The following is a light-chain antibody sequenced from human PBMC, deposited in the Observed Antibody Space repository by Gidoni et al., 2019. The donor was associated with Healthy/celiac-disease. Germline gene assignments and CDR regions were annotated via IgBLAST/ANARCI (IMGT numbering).Light chain of an antibody. Sequence: EIVSTQSPATLSLSPRERATLSCRASQSVSSYLAWYQQKPGQAPRLLIYDASNRATGIPARFSGSGSGTDFTLTISSLEPEDFAVYYCQQRSNWPRTFGQGTKVEIK. J-gene: IGKJ1*01. CDR3: QQRSNWPRT. CDR1: QSVSSY. V-gene: IGKV3-11*01. CDR2: DAS.